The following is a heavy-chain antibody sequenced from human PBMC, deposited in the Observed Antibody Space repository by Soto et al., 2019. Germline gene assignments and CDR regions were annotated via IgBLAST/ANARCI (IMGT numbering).Heavy chain of an antibody. Sequence: KPSETLSLTCTVSGGSISSGAYYWSWIRQFPGKGLEWIGYIFYTGSTYYNPSLKSRLTMSVDTSKNQFSLRLNSVTAADTALYYCARGGVTTRIVWENYFDPWGQGTLVTVSS. J-gene: IGHJ5*02. CDR1: GGSISSGAYY. V-gene: IGHV4-31*03. CDR3: ARGGVTTRIVWENYFDP. D-gene: IGHD4-17*01. CDR2: IFYTGST.